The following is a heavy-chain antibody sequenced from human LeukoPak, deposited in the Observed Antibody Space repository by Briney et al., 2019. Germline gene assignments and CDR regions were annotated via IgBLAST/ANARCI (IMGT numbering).Heavy chain of an antibody. V-gene: IGHV3-23*01. CDR1: GFTFSSYA. CDR2: ISGSGGST. CDR3: AKDKFRDDSSGYFDY. D-gene: IGHD3-22*01. Sequence: GGSLRLSCAASGFTFSSYAMHWVRQAPGKGLEWVSAISGSGGSTYYADSVKGRFTISRDNSKNTLYLQMNSLRAEDTAVYYCAKDKFRDDSSGYFDYWGQGTLVTVSS. J-gene: IGHJ4*02.